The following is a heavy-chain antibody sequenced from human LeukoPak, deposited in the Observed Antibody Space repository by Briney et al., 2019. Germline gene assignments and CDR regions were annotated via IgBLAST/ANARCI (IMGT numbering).Heavy chain of an antibody. CDR2: VST. V-gene: IGHV4-39*01. D-gene: IGHD5-18*01. CDR1: GGSISSSSHY. J-gene: IGHJ4*02. CDR3: ARAGYSYGIISYFDS. Sequence: KPSETPSLTCTVSGGSISSSSHYWGWIRQPPGKGLEWIGVSTYYNPSLKNRVTISRDTSKNQFSLKLSSVTAADTAIYYCARAGYSYGIISYFDSWGQGTLVTVSS.